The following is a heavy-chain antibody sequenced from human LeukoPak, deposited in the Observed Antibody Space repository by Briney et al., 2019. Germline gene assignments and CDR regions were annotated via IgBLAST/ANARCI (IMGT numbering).Heavy chain of an antibody. J-gene: IGHJ4*02. CDR1: GDSFSRRSSY. CDR2: ISYSGST. V-gene: IGHV4-39*07. CDR3: AGDGDTINWFFY. Sequence: PSETLSLTCTASGDSFSRRSSYWGWLRQPPRKGLEWIGSISYSGSTSYNPSLKSRVTISVDTSKSQFSLKLTSVTAADTAVYYCAGDGDTINWFFYWGQGTLVTVSS. D-gene: IGHD3-10*01.